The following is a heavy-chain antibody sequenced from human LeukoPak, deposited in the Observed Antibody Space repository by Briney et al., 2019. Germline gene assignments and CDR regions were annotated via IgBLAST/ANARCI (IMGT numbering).Heavy chain of an antibody. D-gene: IGHD5-24*01. CDR2: IDASGST. V-gene: IGHV4-4*07. Sequence: PSETRSLTCTVSGVSVRSYFWIWIRQPAGRGLEWIGRIDASGSTNFNPSLKSRVTMSMVSSKNEFSLKLSSVTAADTALYYCARKDGDIWGQGTRVTVSS. CDR1: GVSVRSYF. J-gene: IGHJ3*02. CDR3: ARKDGDI.